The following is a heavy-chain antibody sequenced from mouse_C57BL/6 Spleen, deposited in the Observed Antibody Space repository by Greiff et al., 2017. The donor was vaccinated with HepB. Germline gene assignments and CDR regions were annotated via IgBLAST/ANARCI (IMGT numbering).Heavy chain of an antibody. CDR2: IDPETGGT. CDR1: GYTFTDYE. D-gene: IGHD1-1*01. Sequence: QVQLQQSRAELVRPGASVTLSCKASGYTFTDYEMHWVKQTPVHGLEWIGAIDPETGGTAYNQKFKGKAILTADKSSSTAYMELRSLTSEDSAVYYCTRRGYYGSGDYYAMDYWGQGTSVTVSS. V-gene: IGHV1-15*01. CDR3: TRRGYYGSGDYYAMDY. J-gene: IGHJ4*01.